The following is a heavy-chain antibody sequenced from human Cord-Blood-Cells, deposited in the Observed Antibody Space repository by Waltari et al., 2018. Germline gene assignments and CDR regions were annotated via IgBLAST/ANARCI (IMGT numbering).Heavy chain of an antibody. CDR2: ISYDGSNK. CDR1: GFTFSSYA. Sequence: QVQLVESGGGVVQPGRSLRLSCAASGFTFSSYAMHWVRQAPGKGMEGVAVISYDGSNKYYADSVKGRFTISRDNSKNTLYLQMNSLRAEDTAVYYCAREPLRARFDPWGQGTLVTVSS. V-gene: IGHV3-30-3*01. CDR3: AREPLRARFDP. J-gene: IGHJ5*02.